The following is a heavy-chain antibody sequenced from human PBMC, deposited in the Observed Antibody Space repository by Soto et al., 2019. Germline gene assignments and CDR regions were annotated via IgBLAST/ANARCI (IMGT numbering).Heavy chain of an antibody. CDR1: GGSISSSSYY. CDR3: ASLPYDYRSDGGDYFAY. D-gene: IGHD4-4*01. J-gene: IGHJ4*02. V-gene: IGHV4-39*01. Sequence: SETLSLTCTVSGGSISSSSYYWGWIRQPPGKGLEWIGSIYYSGSTYYNPSLKSRVTISVDTSKNQFSLKLSSVTAADTAVYYCASLPYDYRSDGGDYFAYWGQGTLVTVSS. CDR2: IYYSGST.